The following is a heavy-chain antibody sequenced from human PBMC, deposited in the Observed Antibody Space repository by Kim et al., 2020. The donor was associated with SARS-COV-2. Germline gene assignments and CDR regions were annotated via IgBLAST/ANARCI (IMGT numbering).Heavy chain of an antibody. CDR3: ARGYGALRGMYSSSWPFDY. CDR1: GYSFTSYW. J-gene: IGHJ4*02. V-gene: IGHV5-51*01. CDR2: IYPGDSDT. D-gene: IGHD6-13*01. Sequence: GESLKISCKGSGYSFTSYWIGWVRQMPGKGLEWMGIIYPGDSDTRYSPSFQGQVTISADKSISTAYLQWSSLKASDTAMYYCARGYGALRGMYSSSWPFDYWGQGTLVTVSS.